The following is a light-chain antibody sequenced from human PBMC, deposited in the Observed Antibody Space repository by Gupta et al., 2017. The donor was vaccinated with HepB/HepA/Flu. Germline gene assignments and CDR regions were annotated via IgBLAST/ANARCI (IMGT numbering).Light chain of an antibody. Sequence: DIMMTQSPDSLAVSLGERATINCRSSQSIVNSPHNRDCSAWYQQKAGQPPRLLIYWTSTRASGVPDRFSGSGSGTDFTLTINSLQAEDVALYYCQQYYRGPTFGQGTRVAIK. CDR2: WTS. CDR3: QQYYRGPT. J-gene: IGKJ1*01. CDR1: QSIVNSPHNRDC. V-gene: IGKV4-1*01.